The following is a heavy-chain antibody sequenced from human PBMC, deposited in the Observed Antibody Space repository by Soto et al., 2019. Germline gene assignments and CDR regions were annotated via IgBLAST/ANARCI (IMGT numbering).Heavy chain of an antibody. CDR1: GGTFSSYA. D-gene: IGHD3-3*01. Sequence: SVKVSLKASGGTFSSYAISWVRQAPGQGLEWMGGIIPIFDTANYAQKLKGRVTITADKSTSTAYMELSSLRSEGTDVYYCASRFAQLYDFWSGYWSMGVWGQGATVTVSS. CDR2: IIPIFDTA. J-gene: IGHJ6*02. V-gene: IGHV1-69*06. CDR3: ASRFAQLYDFWSGYWSMGV.